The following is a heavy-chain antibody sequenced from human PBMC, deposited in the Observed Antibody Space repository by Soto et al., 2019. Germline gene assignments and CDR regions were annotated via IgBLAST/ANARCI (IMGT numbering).Heavy chain of an antibody. J-gene: IGHJ4*02. D-gene: IGHD1-26*01. CDR1: GFTFSSST. CDR2: ISSDENNK. V-gene: IGHV3-30-3*01. CDR3: GRGGGGKWEP. Sequence: QVQLVESGGGVVQPGRSLRLSCAASGFTFSSSTMYWVRQAPGKGLEWVAIISSDENNKYCADSVKGRFIISRDNSKNTLYLQINSLGPEDTAVYYCGRGGGGKWEPWGQGTLVTVSS.